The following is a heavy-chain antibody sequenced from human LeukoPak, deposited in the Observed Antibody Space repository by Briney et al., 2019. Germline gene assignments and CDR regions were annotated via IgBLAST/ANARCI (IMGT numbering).Heavy chain of an antibody. CDR1: GFTFSSYA. D-gene: IGHD6-19*01. V-gene: IGHV3-23*01. J-gene: IGHJ6*02. CDR3: ARDQAGNSYYYGMDV. Sequence: GGSLRLSCAASGFTFSSYAMSWVRQAPGKGLEWVSGISNSGGSTYYADSVKGRFTISRDNSKNSLYLQMNSLRAEDTAVYYCARDQAGNSYYYGMDVWGQGTTVTVSS. CDR2: ISNSGGST.